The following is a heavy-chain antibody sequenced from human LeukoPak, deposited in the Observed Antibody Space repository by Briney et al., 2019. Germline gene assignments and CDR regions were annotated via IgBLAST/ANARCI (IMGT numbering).Heavy chain of an antibody. Sequence: AGGSLRLSCAASGFTFDHYAMHWVRQAPGKGLEWVSGITWNSDAIGYADSVKGRFTISRDNAKNTLYLQMNSLRAEDTAVYYCARDVTYGSGSDYWGQGTLVTVSS. D-gene: IGHD3-10*01. V-gene: IGHV3-9*01. J-gene: IGHJ4*02. CDR2: ITWNSDAI. CDR1: GFTFDHYA. CDR3: ARDVTYGSGSDY.